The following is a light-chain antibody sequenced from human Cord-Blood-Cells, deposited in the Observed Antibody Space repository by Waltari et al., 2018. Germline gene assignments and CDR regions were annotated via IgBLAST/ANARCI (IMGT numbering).Light chain of an antibody. V-gene: IGLV3-19*01. CDR2: SKN. Sequence: SSELTQDPAVFVALGHTVRITCQGDSLRSYYASWYPQKPGQAPVLVIYSKNNRPSGTPDRISGSSSGNAASLTITGAQAEDEADYYCNSRDSSGNHLVFGGGTKLTVL. J-gene: IGLJ3*02. CDR3: NSRDSSGNHLV. CDR1: SLRSYY.